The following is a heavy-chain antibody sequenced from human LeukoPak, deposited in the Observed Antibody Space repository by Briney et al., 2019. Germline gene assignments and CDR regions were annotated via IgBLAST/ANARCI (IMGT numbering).Heavy chain of an antibody. CDR2: ISSSGSTI. CDR1: GFTFSSYE. Sequence: GGSLRLSCAASGFTFSSYEMNWVRQAPGKGLEWVSYISSSGSTIYYADSVKGRFTISRDNAKNSLYLEMNSLRAEDTALYYCAKEDHFASWGQGTLVTVSS. CDR3: AKEDHFAS. V-gene: IGHV3-48*03. J-gene: IGHJ4*02.